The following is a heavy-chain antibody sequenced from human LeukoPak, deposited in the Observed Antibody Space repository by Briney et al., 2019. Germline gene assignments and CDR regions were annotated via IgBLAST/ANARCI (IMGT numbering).Heavy chain of an antibody. CDR1: GGSISSYY. Sequence: ASETLSLTCTVSGGSISSYYWTWIRQPPGKGLEWIGNIYYSGLTNCNPSLKSRVTISVDTSKNQFSLKLSSVTAADTAVYYCATGSSGGLYYYYYMDVWGKGTTVTVSS. CDR3: ATGSSGGLYYYYYMDV. J-gene: IGHJ6*03. CDR2: IYYSGLT. V-gene: IGHV4-59*01. D-gene: IGHD2-15*01.